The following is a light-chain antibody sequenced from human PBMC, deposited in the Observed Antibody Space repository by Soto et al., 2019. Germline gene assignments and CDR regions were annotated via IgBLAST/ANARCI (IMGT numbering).Light chain of an antibody. J-gene: IGKJ1*01. CDR2: AAS. V-gene: IGKV1-27*01. CDR1: QGTSSN. Sequence: DIQMTQSPSSLSAPVGDRVTITCRASQGTSSNLAWYQQKSGKAPKLLIYAASTLQSGVPSRFSGSGSGTDFTLTISSLQPEDVATYYCQKYNIAPWAFGQGTKVEI. CDR3: QKYNIAPWA.